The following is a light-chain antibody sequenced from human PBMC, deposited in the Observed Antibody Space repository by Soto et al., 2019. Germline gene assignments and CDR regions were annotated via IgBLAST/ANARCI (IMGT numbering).Light chain of an antibody. J-gene: IGKJ1*01. CDR1: QSVSSSY. CDR3: QQYKNWPRT. V-gene: IGKV3-15*01. Sequence: VLTQSPGTLSLSPGRITTLTCRASQSVSSSYLAWYQQKPGQAPRLLIYGASTRATGIPARFSGSGSGTEFTLTIGGLQSEDFAVYYCQQYKNWPRTFGQGTKVDIK. CDR2: GAS.